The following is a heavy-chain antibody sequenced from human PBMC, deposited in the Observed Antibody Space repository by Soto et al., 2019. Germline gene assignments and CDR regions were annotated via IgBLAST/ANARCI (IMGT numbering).Heavy chain of an antibody. J-gene: IGHJ5*02. D-gene: IGHD2-15*01. CDR3: ARAWGCSGGSCPTPPWFDP. Sequence: QVQLHESGPGLVKPSQTLSLTCTVSGGSISSGDYYWSWIRQPPGKGLEWIGYIYYSGSTYYNPSLKSRVTISVDTSKNQFSLKLSSVTAADTAVYYCARAWGCSGGSCPTPPWFDPWGQGTLVTVSS. V-gene: IGHV4-30-4*01. CDR1: GGSISSGDYY. CDR2: IYYSGST.